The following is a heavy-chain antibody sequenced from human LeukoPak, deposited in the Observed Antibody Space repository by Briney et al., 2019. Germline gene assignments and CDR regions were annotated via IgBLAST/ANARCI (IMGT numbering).Heavy chain of an antibody. V-gene: IGHV3-23*01. Sequence: GGSLRLSCAVSGITLSNYGMSWVRQAPGKGLEWVAGISDSGGNTNYADSVKGRFTISRDNPKNTLYLQMNSLRAEDTAVYFCAKRGVVIRVILVGFHKQAYYFDSWGQGALVTVSS. CDR1: GITLSNYG. CDR3: AKRGVVIRVILVGFHKQAYYFDS. J-gene: IGHJ4*02. D-gene: IGHD3-22*01. CDR2: ISDSGGNT.